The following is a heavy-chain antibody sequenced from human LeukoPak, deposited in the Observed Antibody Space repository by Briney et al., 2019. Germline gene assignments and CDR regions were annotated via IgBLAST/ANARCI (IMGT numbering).Heavy chain of an antibody. J-gene: IGHJ4*02. V-gene: IGHV3-30-3*01. CDR1: GFTFSSYA. CDR2: ISYDGSNK. D-gene: IGHD1-14*01. Sequence: PGGSLRLSCAASGFTFSSYAMHWVRQAPGKGLEWVAVISYDGSNKYYADSVKGRFTISRDNSKNTLYLQMDSLKTEDTALYYCTTTPSSDEDLRRGYWGQGTLVTVSS. CDR3: TTTPSSDEDLRRGY.